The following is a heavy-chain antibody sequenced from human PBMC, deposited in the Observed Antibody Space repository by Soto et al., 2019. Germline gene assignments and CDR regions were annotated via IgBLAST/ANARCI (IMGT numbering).Heavy chain of an antibody. CDR1: EFSFSSYA. CDR3: AKAKSTAWFFYDS. D-gene: IGHD2-21*02. CDR2: ITANGASA. J-gene: IGHJ5*01. V-gene: IGHV3-23*01. Sequence: EVQLLESGGGLVQPGESLRLSCTAPEFSFSSYALGWVRLPPGKGLEWVSGITANGASAYNADSVKGRFTVSRDNSRNTLCLQMNILRAEDTAVYYCAKAKSTAWFFYDSWGHGTLVTVSS.